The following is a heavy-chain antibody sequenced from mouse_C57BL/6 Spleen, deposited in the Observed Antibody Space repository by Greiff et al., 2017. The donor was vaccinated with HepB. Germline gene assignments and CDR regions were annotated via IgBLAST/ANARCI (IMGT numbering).Heavy chain of an antibody. CDR3: ARTGTIAMDY. Sequence: VQLQQPGAELVKPGASVKLSCKASGYTFTSYWMQWVKQRPGQGLEWIGKIDPSDSYTNYNQKFKGKATLTVDTSSSTAYMQLSSLTSEDSAVYYCARTGTIAMDYWGQGTSVTVSS. V-gene: IGHV1-50*01. CDR1: GYTFTSYW. J-gene: IGHJ4*01. D-gene: IGHD4-1*01. CDR2: IDPSDSYT.